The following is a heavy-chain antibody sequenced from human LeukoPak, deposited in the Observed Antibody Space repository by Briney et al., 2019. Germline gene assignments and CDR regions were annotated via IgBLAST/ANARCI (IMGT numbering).Heavy chain of an antibody. Sequence: GESLKISCKGSGYSFTSYWIGWVRQMPGNGLEWMGTIYPGDSDTRYSPSFQGQVTISVDKSMTTAYLQWGSLKVSDTAMYYCARGRSCTDAVCRNWFDPWGQGTLVTVSS. CDR2: IYPGDSDT. D-gene: IGHD2-8*01. V-gene: IGHV5-51*01. CDR1: GYSFTSYW. CDR3: ARGRSCTDAVCRNWFDP. J-gene: IGHJ5*02.